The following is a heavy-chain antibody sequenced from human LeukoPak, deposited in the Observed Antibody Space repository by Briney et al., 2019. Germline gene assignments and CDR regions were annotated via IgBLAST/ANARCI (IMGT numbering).Heavy chain of an antibody. Sequence: GRSLRLSCAASGFTFSSYGMHWVRQAPGKGLEWVAVIWYDGSNKYYADSVKGRFTISRDNSKNTLYLQMNSLRAEDTAVYYCVRNRGAYYYDTGYWGQGTLVTVSS. CDR2: IWYDGSNK. D-gene: IGHD3-22*01. CDR3: VRNRGAYYYDTGY. J-gene: IGHJ4*02. V-gene: IGHV3-33*01. CDR1: GFTFSSYG.